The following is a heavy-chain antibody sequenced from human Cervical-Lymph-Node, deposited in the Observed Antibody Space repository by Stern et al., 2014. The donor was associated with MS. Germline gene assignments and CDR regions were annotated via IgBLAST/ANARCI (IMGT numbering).Heavy chain of an antibody. CDR2: INPSRGST. CDR3: ARAGSSALATFDH. V-gene: IGHV1-46*01. D-gene: IGHD1-26*01. J-gene: IGHJ4*02. CDR1: GFTFINSY. Sequence: VQLVQSGAEVKKPGASVKVSCKTSGFTFINSYFHWLRQAPGQGLEWMGIINPSRGSTTFAQKFQARLTMTRDMSTTTVFMELSSLTSEDTAVYYCARAGSSALATFDHWGQGTLVTVSS.